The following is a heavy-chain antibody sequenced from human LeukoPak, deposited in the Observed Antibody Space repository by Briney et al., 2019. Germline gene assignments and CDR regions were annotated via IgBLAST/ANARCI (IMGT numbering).Heavy chain of an antibody. CDR2: VYPGNSDI. V-gene: IGHV5-51*01. CDR1: GYSFTDYW. J-gene: IGHJ4*02. D-gene: IGHD3-10*01. CDR3: ARLPSIVRGVIGFDF. Sequence: PGESLKISCKASGYSFTDYWIGWVRQMPGKGLEWMGIVYPGNSDIAYSPSFQGQVTISADKSISSAYLQWSSLKASDTAIYYCARLPSIVRGVIGFDFWGQGTLATVSS.